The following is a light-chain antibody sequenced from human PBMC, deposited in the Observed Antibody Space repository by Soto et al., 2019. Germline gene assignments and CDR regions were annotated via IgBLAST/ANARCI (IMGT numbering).Light chain of an antibody. CDR2: AAS. CDR1: QGISSC. Sequence: IPLTQSPSPLSASVGDIVTITCRSSQGISSCLAWYQQKPGKAPKLLIYAASTLQSGVPSRCSGSGSGTEFTLTISSLQHEDFATYYCQQLNSYPWTFGGGTKVEIK. V-gene: IGKV1-9*01. J-gene: IGKJ4*01. CDR3: QQLNSYPWT.